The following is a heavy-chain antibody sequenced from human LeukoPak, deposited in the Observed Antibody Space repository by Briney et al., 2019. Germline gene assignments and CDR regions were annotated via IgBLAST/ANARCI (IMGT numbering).Heavy chain of an antibody. Sequence: GRSLRLSCAASGFTFDDYAMHWVRQAPGKGLEWVSGISWNSGSIGYADSVEGRFTISRDNAKNSLYLQMNSLRAEDMALYYCAKEGRRLGGPPDAFDIWGQGTMVTVSS. CDR1: GFTFDDYA. V-gene: IGHV3-9*03. J-gene: IGHJ3*02. D-gene: IGHD3-16*01. CDR3: AKEGRRLGGPPDAFDI. CDR2: ISWNSGSI.